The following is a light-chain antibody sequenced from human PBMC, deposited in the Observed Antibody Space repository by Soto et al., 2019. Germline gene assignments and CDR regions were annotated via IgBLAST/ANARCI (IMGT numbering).Light chain of an antibody. CDR1: KSISNY. CDR3: QQSYSTPRT. V-gene: IGKV1-39*01. Sequence: DIQMTQSPSSLSASVGDRVTITCRASKSISNYLNWYQQKPGKAPNLLIYAASSLQSGVPSRFSGRGSGTDFILTISSLQPEDFATYFCQQSYSTPRTFGQGTKVEIK. J-gene: IGKJ1*01. CDR2: AAS.